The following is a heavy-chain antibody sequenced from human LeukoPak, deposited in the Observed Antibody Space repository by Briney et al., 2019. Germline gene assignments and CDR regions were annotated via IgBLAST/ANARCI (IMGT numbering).Heavy chain of an antibody. D-gene: IGHD3-16*01. Sequence: GGSLRLSYAASGFTFSSYEMNWVRQAPGKGLEWVSYISSSGSTIYYADSVKGRFTISRDNAKNSLYLQMNSLRAEDTAVYYCARSNYDYVWGTYYFDYWGQGTLVTVSS. V-gene: IGHV3-48*03. J-gene: IGHJ4*02. CDR3: ARSNYDYVWGTYYFDY. CDR1: GFTFSSYE. CDR2: ISSSGSTI.